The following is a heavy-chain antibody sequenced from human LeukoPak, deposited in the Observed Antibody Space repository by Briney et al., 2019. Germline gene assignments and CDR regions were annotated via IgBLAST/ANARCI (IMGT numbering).Heavy chain of an antibody. D-gene: IGHD1-26*01. CDR1: GGSISSYY. V-gene: IGHV4-4*07. CDR2: IYTSGST. CDR3: ARVSESYFHAHTYFDY. J-gene: IGHJ4*02. Sequence: SETLSLTCTVSGGSISSYYWSWIRQPAGKGLEWIGRIYTSGSTNYNPSLKSRVTMSVDTSKNQFSLKLSSVTAADTAVYYCARVSESYFHAHTYFDYWGQGTLVTVSS.